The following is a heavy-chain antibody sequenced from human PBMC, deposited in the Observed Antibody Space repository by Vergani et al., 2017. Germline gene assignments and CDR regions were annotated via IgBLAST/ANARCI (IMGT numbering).Heavy chain of an antibody. Sequence: QVQLQESGPGLVKPSQTLSLTCTVSGGSISSYYWSWIRQPPGKGLEWIGYIYYSGSTNYNPSLKSRVTISVDTSKNQFSLKLSSVTAADTAVYYCARGSITMVRGVIGWFDPWGQGTLVTVSS. J-gene: IGHJ5*02. CDR1: GGSISSYY. D-gene: IGHD3-10*01. V-gene: IGHV4-59*01. CDR2: IYYSGST. CDR3: ARGSITMVRGVIGWFDP.